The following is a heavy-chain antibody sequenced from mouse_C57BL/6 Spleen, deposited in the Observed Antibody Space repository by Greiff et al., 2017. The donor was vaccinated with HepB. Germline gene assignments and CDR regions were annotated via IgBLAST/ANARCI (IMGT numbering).Heavy chain of an antibody. J-gene: IGHJ2*01. CDR1: GYTFTSYW. CDR3: ARYYYGNYDY. CDR2: IYPGSGST. D-gene: IGHD2-1*01. V-gene: IGHV1-55*01. Sequence: QVQLQQPGAELVKPGASVKMSCKASGYTFTSYWITWVKQRPGQGLEWIGDIYPGSGSTNYNEKFKSKATLTVETSSSTAYMQLSSLTSEDSAVYYCARYYYGNYDYWGQGTTLTVSS.